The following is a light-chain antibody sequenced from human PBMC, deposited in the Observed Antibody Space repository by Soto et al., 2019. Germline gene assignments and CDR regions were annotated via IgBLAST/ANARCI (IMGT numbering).Light chain of an antibody. V-gene: IGLV3-9*01. CDR3: QVWDSSTVV. CDR2: RDN. Sequence: SYELTQPLSVSVAPGQTARITCGGNNIGTKSVHWYQQKPGQAPVLVIYRDNNRPSGIPERFSGSNSGNTATLTISRAQAGDEADYSCQVWDSSTVVFGGGTKVTVL. CDR1: NIGTKS. J-gene: IGLJ2*01.